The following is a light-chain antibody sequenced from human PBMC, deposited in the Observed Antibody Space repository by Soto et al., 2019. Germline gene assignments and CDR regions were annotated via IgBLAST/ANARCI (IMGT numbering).Light chain of an antibody. CDR3: QQYDNLPYT. CDR2: DAA. CDR1: QDIGDY. V-gene: IGKV1-33*01. J-gene: IGKJ2*01. Sequence: DIKMTQSPASLSASVGDRVTITCQATQDIGDYLNWFQQKPGKAPKLLIYDAANLPTGVPSRFSGSGSGTNFXXXXXXXXXEDTATYYCQQYDNLPYTFGQGTNLEXK.